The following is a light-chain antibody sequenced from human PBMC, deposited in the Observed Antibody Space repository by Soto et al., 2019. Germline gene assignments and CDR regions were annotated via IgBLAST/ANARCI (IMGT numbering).Light chain of an antibody. CDR3: QKYNNWPPT. CDR1: QSVRSN. Sequence: EIAMTQSPATLSLSPGGIGTLSCRASQSVRSNLAWYKQKTVQAPRILIYGESTRATGIPDRLSGSGSGTELNLTISRLQSEDFAVYYCQKYNNWPPTCGQGTKVDIK. J-gene: IGKJ1*01. V-gene: IGKV3-15*01. CDR2: GES.